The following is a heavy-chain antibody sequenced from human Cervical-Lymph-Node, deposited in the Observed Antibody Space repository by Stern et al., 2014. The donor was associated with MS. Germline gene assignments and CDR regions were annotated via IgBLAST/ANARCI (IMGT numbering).Heavy chain of an antibody. CDR3: ARPHSPGWSYYFDF. Sequence: MQLVQSGAEVRKPGQSLTISCNISGYTFTDYWIAWVRQMPGKGLEWMGAIFPGASDPRYSPSFQGHVTISVDTSINTAYLQWSDLRASDTAMYYCARPHSPGWSYYFDFWGQGTLVAVSS. CDR2: IFPGASDP. V-gene: IGHV5-51*01. CDR1: GYTFTDYW. D-gene: IGHD6-19*01. J-gene: IGHJ4*02.